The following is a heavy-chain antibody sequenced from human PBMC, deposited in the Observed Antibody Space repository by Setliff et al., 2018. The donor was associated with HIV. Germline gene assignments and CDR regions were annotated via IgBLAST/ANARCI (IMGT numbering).Heavy chain of an antibody. V-gene: IGHV3-7*01. CDR1: AFSFNNYY. J-gene: IGHJ3*02. CDR2: IGQDGSEK. D-gene: IGHD3-22*01. Sequence: PGESLKISCIASAFSFNNYYMTWVRQAPGKGLEWVANIGQDGSEKNYVDSVKGRFTISRDNAKNSMDLQMNSLRVDDTAVYYCALVGGITVPPDGFDIWGQGTMVTVSS. CDR3: ALVGGITVPPDGFDI.